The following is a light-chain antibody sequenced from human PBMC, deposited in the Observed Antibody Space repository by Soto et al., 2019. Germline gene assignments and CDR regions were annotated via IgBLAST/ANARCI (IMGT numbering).Light chain of an antibody. CDR1: SSDVDDYNY. Sequence: QSVLTQPASVSGSPGQSITISCTGTSSDVDDYNYVSWYQQHPGKAPKLMIYDVSNRPSGVSNRFSGSKSGNTASLTISGLQAEDEADYYCSLYTSSSTSVLFGGGTKLTVL. V-gene: IGLV2-14*01. CDR2: DVS. J-gene: IGLJ2*01. CDR3: SLYTSSSTSVL.